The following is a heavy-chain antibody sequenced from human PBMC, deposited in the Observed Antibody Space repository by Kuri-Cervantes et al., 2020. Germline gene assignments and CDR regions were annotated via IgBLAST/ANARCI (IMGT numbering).Heavy chain of an antibody. CDR1: GGSVSSTSHY. Sequence: SETLSLTCTVSGGSVSSTSHYWGWIRQPPGKGLEWIGSLYYSGSTYYNPSLKSRLTISVDTSKNQFSLKLSSVTAADTAVYYCARPKKNGLDKGTIVYWGQGTLVTVSS. D-gene: IGHD2-8*01. CDR3: ARPKKNGLDKGTIVY. V-gene: IGHV4-39*01. CDR2: LYYSGST. J-gene: IGHJ4*02.